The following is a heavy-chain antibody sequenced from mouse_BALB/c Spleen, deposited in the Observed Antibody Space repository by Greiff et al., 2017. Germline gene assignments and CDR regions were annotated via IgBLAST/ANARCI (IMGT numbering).Heavy chain of an antibody. Sequence: QVQLKESGAELVRPGSSVKISCKASGYAFSSYWMNWVKQRPGQGLEWIGQIYPGDGDTNYNGKFKGKATLTADKSSSTAYMQLSSLTSEDSAVYFCARSYYLYYFDYWGQGTTLTVSS. CDR2: IYPGDGDT. V-gene: IGHV1-80*01. D-gene: IGHD1-1*01. CDR1: GYAFSSYW. CDR3: ARSYYLYYFDY. J-gene: IGHJ2*01.